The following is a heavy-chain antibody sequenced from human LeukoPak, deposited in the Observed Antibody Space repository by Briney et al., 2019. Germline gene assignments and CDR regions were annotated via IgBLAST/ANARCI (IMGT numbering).Heavy chain of an antibody. Sequence: PGGSLRLSCAASGFSFPIYWMGWVRQAPGKGLEWVANIKQDGSVKYYVDSVKGRFTISRDDAKNSLFLQMNSLRADDTAVYYCARGRSSLDSWGQGTLVAVSS. CDR1: GFSFPIYW. CDR3: ARGRSSLDS. D-gene: IGHD6-6*01. V-gene: IGHV3-7*04. CDR2: IKQDGSVK. J-gene: IGHJ4*02.